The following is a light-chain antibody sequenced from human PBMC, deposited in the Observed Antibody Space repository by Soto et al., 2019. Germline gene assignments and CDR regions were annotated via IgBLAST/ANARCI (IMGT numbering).Light chain of an antibody. CDR3: QQYNNWWT. Sequence: EIVMTQSPATLSVSPGERATLSCRAGQSVSSNLAWYQQRPGQAPRLLIYGASTRATGIPARFSGSGSGTEFTLTISSLQSADFAVYYCQQYNNWWTFGQGTKVDIK. V-gene: IGKV3-15*01. J-gene: IGKJ1*01. CDR1: QSVSSN. CDR2: GAS.